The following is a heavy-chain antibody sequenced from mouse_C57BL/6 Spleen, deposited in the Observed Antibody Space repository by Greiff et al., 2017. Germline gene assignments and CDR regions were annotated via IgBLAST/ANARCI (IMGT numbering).Heavy chain of an antibody. CDR1: GYTFTSYW. J-gene: IGHJ2*01. D-gene: IGHD1-1*01. CDR2: IDPNSGGT. CDR3: ARNYGSSSYFDY. Sequence: QVHVKQPGAELVKPGASVKLSCKASGYTFTSYWMHWVKQRPGRGLEWIGRIDPNSGGTKYNEKFKSKATLTVDKPSSTAYMQLSSLTSEDSAVYYCARNYGSSSYFDYWGQGTTLTVSS. V-gene: IGHV1-72*01.